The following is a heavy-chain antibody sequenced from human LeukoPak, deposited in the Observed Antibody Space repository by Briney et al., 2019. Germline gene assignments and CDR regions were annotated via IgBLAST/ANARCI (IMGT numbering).Heavy chain of an antibody. V-gene: IGHV3-11*01. CDR2: ISDNGRTK. CDR3: ATVHFGYFTF. J-gene: IGHJ4*02. D-gene: IGHD3-3*01. CDR1: GLTFSDYH. Sequence: GGSLRLSCAASGLTFSDYHMSWIRQAPGKGLEWVSHISDNGRTKYYANSVQGRFTVSRDNAKNSLYLQMNSLRADDTAVYYCATVHFGYFTFWGLGTLVPVSS.